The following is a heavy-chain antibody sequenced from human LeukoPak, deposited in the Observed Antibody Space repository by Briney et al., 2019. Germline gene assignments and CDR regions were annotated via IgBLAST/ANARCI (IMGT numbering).Heavy chain of an antibody. J-gene: IGHJ5*02. V-gene: IGHV3-30*02. CDR1: GFTFSIYG. D-gene: IGHD3-22*01. Sequence: GGSLRLSCAASGFTFSIYGMHWVRQAPGKGLEWVTFIRSDGTKTHYADSVKGRFTISRDNAKNTLNLQMNSLRAEDTAVYYCARDLGQYYDTSDNWFDPWGQGTLVTVSS. CDR2: IRSDGTKT. CDR3: ARDLGQYYDTSDNWFDP.